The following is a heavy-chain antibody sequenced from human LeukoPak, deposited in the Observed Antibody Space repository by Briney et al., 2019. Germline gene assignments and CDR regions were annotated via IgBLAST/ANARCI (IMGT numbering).Heavy chain of an antibody. Sequence: GGSLRLSCAASGFTFSAYGMHWVRQAPGKGLEWVAVISFDGSSKDYAESVRGRFTVSRDNSKNTVYLQMNSLRVEDTAVYYCAKAADQYYYYYFYYMDVWGKGTTVTISS. CDR3: AKAADQYYYYYFYYMDV. D-gene: IGHD2-2*01. V-gene: IGHV3-30*18. CDR1: GFTFSAYG. J-gene: IGHJ6*03. CDR2: ISFDGSSK.